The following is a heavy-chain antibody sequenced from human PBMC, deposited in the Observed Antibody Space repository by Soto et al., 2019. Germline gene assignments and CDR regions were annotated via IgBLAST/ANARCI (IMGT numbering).Heavy chain of an antibody. V-gene: IGHV3-23*01. CDR2: INYNSRAT. CDR3: VKQRGSGKTYYYNMDV. Sequence: EVQLLESGGGLVQPGGSLRLSCETSGFSFNSYAMTRVRQAPGMGLEWVAVINYNSRATFHAQSVKGRFTISRDKSRNTVFLQMDSLRAEDTAVYYCVKQRGSGKTYYYNMDVWGLGTTVIVSS. J-gene: IGHJ6*02. D-gene: IGHD3-10*01. CDR1: GFSFNSYA.